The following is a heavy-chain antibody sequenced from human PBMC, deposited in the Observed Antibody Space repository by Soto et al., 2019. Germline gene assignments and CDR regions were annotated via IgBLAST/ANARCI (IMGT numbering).Heavy chain of an antibody. D-gene: IGHD4-17*01. CDR2: ISGSAGTT. CDR1: GLTFSYYA. CDR3: ARTSGDSARLFDY. Sequence: EVQLLEPGGGVVQPGGSLRLSCAASGLTFSYYAMSWVRQAPGKGLEWVSLISGSAGTTDYAHSVKGRSTISRDNSKNTLYLQMNSLRADDTAVYYCARTSGDSARLFDYWGQGTLVTVSS. V-gene: IGHV3-23*01. J-gene: IGHJ4*02.